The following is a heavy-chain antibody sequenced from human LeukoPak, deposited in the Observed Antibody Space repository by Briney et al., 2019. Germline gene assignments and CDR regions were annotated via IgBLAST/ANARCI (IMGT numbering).Heavy chain of an antibody. CDR1: GFTFSTYW. J-gene: IGHJ4*02. Sequence: PGGSMRLSCATSGFTFSTYWMSWVRQAPGKGLEWVANIKQDGSEKYYADSVKGRFTISRDNAKNSLYLQMNSLRAEDTAVYDCANGDGFDYWGQGTLVTVSS. D-gene: IGHD5-24*01. CDR2: IKQDGSEK. CDR3: ANGDGFDY. V-gene: IGHV3-7*01.